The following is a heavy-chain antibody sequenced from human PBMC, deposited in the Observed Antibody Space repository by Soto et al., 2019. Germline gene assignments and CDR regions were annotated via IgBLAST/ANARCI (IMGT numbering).Heavy chain of an antibody. CDR1: GYTFTSYA. CDR2: INAGNGNT. Sequence: GASVKVSCKASGYTFTSYAMQWVRQAPGQRLEWMGWINAGNGNTKYSQKFQGRVTITRDTSASTAYMELSSLRSEDTAVYYCARGRHSSGNYPWYFDYWGQGTLVTVSS. V-gene: IGHV1-3*01. J-gene: IGHJ4*02. D-gene: IGHD3-22*01. CDR3: ARGRHSSGNYPWYFDY.